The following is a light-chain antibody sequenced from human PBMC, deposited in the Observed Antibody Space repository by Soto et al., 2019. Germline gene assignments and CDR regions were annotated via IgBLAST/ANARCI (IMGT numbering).Light chain of an antibody. J-gene: IGLJ2*01. V-gene: IGLV2-14*03. CDR1: SSDVGTYNY. Sequence: SVLTQPASVSGSPGQSITISCTGTSSDVGTYNYVSWYQQHPGKAPKVMIYDVSNRPSGVSNRFSGSKSGNTASLTISGLQAEDEADYYCSSYTGSSTSVIFGGGTKVTVL. CDR2: DVS. CDR3: SSYTGSSTSVI.